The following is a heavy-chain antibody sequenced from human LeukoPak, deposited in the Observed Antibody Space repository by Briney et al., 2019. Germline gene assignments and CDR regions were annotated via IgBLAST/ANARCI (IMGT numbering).Heavy chain of an antibody. CDR3: TRVGYIDEGIDY. J-gene: IGHJ4*02. V-gene: IGHV3-7*04. Sequence: GGSLRLSCAASGFTFSIYSMNWVRQIPGKGLEWVANIKQDGSKKSYVDSVKSRFTISRDNAKNSLYLQMNSLRAEDTAIYYCTRVGYIDEGIDYWGQGTLVTVSS. CDR1: GFTFSIYS. D-gene: IGHD5-24*01. CDR2: IKQDGSKK.